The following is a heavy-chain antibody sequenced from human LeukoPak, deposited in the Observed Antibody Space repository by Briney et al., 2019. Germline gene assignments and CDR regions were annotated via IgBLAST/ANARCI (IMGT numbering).Heavy chain of an antibody. J-gene: IGHJ4*02. Sequence: PGSVSYTPSQPAHTLYAVTWVPLAPGQRLECLGGFLLIFGSTNDAAKFEGRLTITANESTNTVYIEQGSLRSEDTAVYFCARGFSGPNWGKRYYDHWGQGTLVTVSS. CDR2: FLLIFGST. CDR3: ARGFSGPNWGKRYYDH. CDR1: QPAHTLYA. D-gene: IGHD7-27*01. V-gene: IGHV1-69*13.